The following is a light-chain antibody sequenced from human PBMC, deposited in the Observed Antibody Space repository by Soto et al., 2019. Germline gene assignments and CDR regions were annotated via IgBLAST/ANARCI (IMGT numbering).Light chain of an antibody. J-gene: IGKJ3*01. CDR1: QSISSY. CDR2: AAS. Sequence: DITLTQSPSALSSSVGERDTISCRASQSISSYLNWYQQKPGKAPKLLIYAASSLQSGVPSRFSGSGSGTDFTLTISRLEPEDFAMYYCQQCGSSLFSFGPGTKVDIK. CDR3: QQCGSSLFS. V-gene: IGKV1-39*01.